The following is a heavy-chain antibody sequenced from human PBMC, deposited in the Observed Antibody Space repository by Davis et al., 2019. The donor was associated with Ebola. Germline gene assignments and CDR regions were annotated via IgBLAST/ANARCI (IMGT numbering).Heavy chain of an antibody. Sequence: GESLKISCAASGFTFSSYAMHWVRQAPGKGLEWVAVISYDGSNKYYADSVKGRFTISRDNAKNTVYLQMNSLRDDDTAVYYCTRARFGELESFDHWGQGTLVTVSS. D-gene: IGHD3-10*01. CDR1: GFTFSSYA. CDR3: TRARFGELESFDH. CDR2: ISYDGSNK. J-gene: IGHJ4*02. V-gene: IGHV3-30-3*01.